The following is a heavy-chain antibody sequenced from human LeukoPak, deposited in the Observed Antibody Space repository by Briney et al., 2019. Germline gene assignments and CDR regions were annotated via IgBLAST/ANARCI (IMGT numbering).Heavy chain of an antibody. J-gene: IGHJ4*02. CDR2: ISGSSSPT. V-gene: IGHV3-48*01. CDR3: ARDGGTAAAGTHHFDY. Sequence: GGSLRLSCAASGFTFSSYSMNWFRQAPGKGLEWVSYISGSSSPTYYADSVKGRFTISRDNAKSSLYLQMNSLRAEDTAVYYCARDGGTAAAGTHHFDYWGQGTLVTVSS. D-gene: IGHD6-13*01. CDR1: GFTFSSYS.